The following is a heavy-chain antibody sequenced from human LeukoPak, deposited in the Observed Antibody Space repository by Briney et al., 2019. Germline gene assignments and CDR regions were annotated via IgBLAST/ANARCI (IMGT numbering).Heavy chain of an antibody. V-gene: IGHV3-15*01. Sequence: GGSLRLSCAASGFTFTNAWMTWVRQAPGKGLEWVGLIKSKTDGGTVDYAAPVKGRFTISRDDSKTTLYLQMNSLRAEDTAVYYCAKDEQLLWGQGTLVTVSS. CDR2: IKSKTDGGTV. D-gene: IGHD2-2*01. CDR1: GFTFTNAW. J-gene: IGHJ4*02. CDR3: AKDEQLL.